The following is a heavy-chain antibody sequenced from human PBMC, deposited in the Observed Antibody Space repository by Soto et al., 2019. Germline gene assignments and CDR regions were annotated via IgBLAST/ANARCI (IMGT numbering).Heavy chain of an antibody. CDR1: GFSLSDHH. CDR2: TRKRSDSYRT. CDR3: VWESFYSFDD. V-gene: IGHV3-72*01. D-gene: IGHD3-10*01. Sequence: EVQLVESGGGLVQPGGSLRLSCAVSGFSLSDHHINWVRQAPGEGLKWLGRTRKRSDSYRTEYAASVKGRFTISRDDSGDSVFLQINSLKTEDTAIYDCVWESFYSFDDWGQGTLVTVYS. J-gene: IGHJ4*02.